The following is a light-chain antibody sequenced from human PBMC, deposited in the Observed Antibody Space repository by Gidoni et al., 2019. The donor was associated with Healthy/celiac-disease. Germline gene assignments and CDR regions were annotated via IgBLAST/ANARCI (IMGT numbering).Light chain of an antibody. CDR2: GAS. CDR1: QSVSSN. V-gene: IGKV3-15*01. CDR3: QQYNNWPLWT. Sequence: IVMPQSPATLSVSPGERATLSCRASQSVSSNLAWYQQKPGQAPRLLIYGASTRATGIPARFSGSGSGTEFTLTISSLQSEDFAVYYCQQYNNWPLWTFXXXTKVEIK. J-gene: IGKJ1*01.